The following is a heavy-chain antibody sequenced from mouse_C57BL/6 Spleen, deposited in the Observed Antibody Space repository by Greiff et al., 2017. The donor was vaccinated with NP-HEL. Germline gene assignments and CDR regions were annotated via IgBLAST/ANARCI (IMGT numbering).Heavy chain of an antibody. CDR2: INPYNGGT. V-gene: IGHV1-19*01. D-gene: IGHD2-1*01. CDR1: GYTFTDYY. J-gene: IGHJ2*01. CDR3: ARSDGNYDY. Sequence: EVQLQQSGPVLVKPGASVKMSCKASGYTFTDYYMNWVKQSHGKSLEWIGVINPYNGGTSYNQKFKGKATLTVDKSSSTAYMELNSLTSEDSAVYYCARSDGNYDYWGQGTTLTVSS.